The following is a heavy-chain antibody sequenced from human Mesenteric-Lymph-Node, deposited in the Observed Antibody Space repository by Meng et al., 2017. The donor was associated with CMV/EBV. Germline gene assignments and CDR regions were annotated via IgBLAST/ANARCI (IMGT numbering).Heavy chain of an antibody. Sequence: SVKVSCKASGYTFADYYMHWVRQAPGQGPEWMGRIIPVLDKPDYAQKFQGRVTITADKSTSTAYMELSSLRSEDTAVYYCARRPVTTGGVYYGMDVWGQGTTVTVSS. V-gene: IGHV1-69*02. J-gene: IGHJ6*02. CDR2: IIPVLDKP. D-gene: IGHD4-11*01. CDR3: ARRPVTTGGVYYGMDV. CDR1: GYTFADYY.